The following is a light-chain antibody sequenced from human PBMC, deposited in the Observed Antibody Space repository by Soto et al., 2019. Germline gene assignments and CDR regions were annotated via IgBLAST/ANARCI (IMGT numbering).Light chain of an antibody. CDR1: SSDVGGYNY. V-gene: IGLV2-14*01. J-gene: IGLJ2*01. CDR2: DVS. CDR3: SSYTSSSTLVV. Sequence: QSALTQPASVSGSPGQSITMSCTGTSSDVGGYNYVSWYQQHPGKAPKLMIYDVSNRPSGVSNRFSGSKSGNTASLTISGLQAEDEADYYCSSYTSSSTLVVFGGGPKVTVL.